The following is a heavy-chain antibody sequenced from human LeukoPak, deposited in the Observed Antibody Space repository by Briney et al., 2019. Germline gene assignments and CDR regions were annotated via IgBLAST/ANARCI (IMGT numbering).Heavy chain of an antibody. Sequence: SETLSLTCTVSGGSISSSSYYWGWIRQPPGKGLEWIGSIYYSGSTYYNPSLKSRVTISVDTSKNQFSLKLSSVTAADTAVYYCARDGYYDSSGYYYGSGPAFDIWGQGTMVTVSS. CDR1: GGSISSSSYY. CDR2: IYYSGST. D-gene: IGHD3-22*01. CDR3: ARDGYYDSSGYYYGSGPAFDI. V-gene: IGHV4-39*07. J-gene: IGHJ3*02.